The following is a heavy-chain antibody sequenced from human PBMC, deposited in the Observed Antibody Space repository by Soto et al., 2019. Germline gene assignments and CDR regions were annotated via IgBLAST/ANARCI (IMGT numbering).Heavy chain of an antibody. CDR3: AKDFRVLWQWPVFDY. CDR2: ISGSGGST. CDR1: GFTFSSYA. J-gene: IGHJ4*02. Sequence: GGSLRLSCAASGFTFSSYAMSWVRQAPGKGLEWVSAISGSGGSTYYADSVKGRFTISRDNSKNTLYLQMNSLRAEDTAVYYCAKDFRVLWQWPVFDYWGQGTLVTVSS. D-gene: IGHD6-19*01. V-gene: IGHV3-23*01.